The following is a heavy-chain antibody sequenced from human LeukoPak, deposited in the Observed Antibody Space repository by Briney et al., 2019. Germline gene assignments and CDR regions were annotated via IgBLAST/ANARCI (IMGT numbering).Heavy chain of an antibody. J-gene: IGHJ6*03. V-gene: IGHV1-8*01. D-gene: IGHD6-19*01. CDR3: ARGPQWRGDYYYMDV. CDR2: MNPNSGNT. CDR1: GYSFTNFD. Sequence: ASVKVSCKASGYSFTNFDINWVRQATGQGLEWMGWMNPNSGNTGYAQKFQGRVTMTMNTSISTAYMELSSLRSEDRAVYYCARGPQWRGDYYYMDVWGRGTTVTVSS.